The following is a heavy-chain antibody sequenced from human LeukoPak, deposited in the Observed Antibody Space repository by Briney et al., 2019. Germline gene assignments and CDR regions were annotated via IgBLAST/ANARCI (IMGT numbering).Heavy chain of an antibody. D-gene: IGHD3-3*01. Sequence: TGGSLRLSCAASGFTFSSYAMSWVRQAPGKGLEWVSAISGSGGSTYYADSVKGRFTISRDNSKSTLYLQMNSLRAEDTAVYYCAKTYYDFWSGVDYWGQGTLVTVSS. CDR1: GFTFSSYA. V-gene: IGHV3-23*01. CDR2: ISGSGGST. J-gene: IGHJ4*02. CDR3: AKTYYDFWSGVDY.